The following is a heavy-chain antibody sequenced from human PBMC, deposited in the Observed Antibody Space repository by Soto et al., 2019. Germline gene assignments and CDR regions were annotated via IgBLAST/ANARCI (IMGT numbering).Heavy chain of an antibody. J-gene: IGHJ6*02. CDR3: ARYDITGRGGAIYGMDV. V-gene: IGHV3-33*01. Sequence: GGSLRLSWAASGFTFSNYGIHWVRQAPGKGLEWVAGIWSDGSKKYYADPVKGRFTSSRNNSKNTLYLQINNLRGEDTAVYSGARYDITGRGGAIYGMDVWGQGTTVTVSS. D-gene: IGHD6-25*01. CDR2: IWSDGSKK. CDR1: GFTFSNYG.